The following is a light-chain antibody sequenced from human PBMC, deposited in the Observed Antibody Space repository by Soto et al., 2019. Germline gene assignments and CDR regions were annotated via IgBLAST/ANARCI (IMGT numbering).Light chain of an antibody. Sequence: EIVMTQSPATLSLSPGERATLSCRASQSVSSDLAWYQQKPGQAPRLLIYGASTRATGIADRFSGSGSGTDFTLTISSLQSEDFAVYYCQQYNNWPQTFGQGTKVEIK. J-gene: IGKJ1*01. V-gene: IGKV3-15*01. CDR1: QSVSSD. CDR2: GAS. CDR3: QQYNNWPQT.